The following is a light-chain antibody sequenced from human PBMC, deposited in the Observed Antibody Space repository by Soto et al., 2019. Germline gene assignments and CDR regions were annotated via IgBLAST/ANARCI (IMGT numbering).Light chain of an antibody. J-gene: IGKJ5*01. Sequence: EMILTKSPATLSLSPRERATLSSRASQSLSNSELAWYQQKPGQAPRLLIYGASTRATGIPARFSGSGSGTEFTLTISSLQSEDFAVYYCPQYNNWPIPFGQGTRLEIK. CDR2: GAS. V-gene: IGKV3-15*01. CDR3: PQYNNWPIP. CDR1: QSLSNS.